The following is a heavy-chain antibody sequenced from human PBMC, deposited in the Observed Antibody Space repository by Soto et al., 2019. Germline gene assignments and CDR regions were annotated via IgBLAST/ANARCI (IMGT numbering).Heavy chain of an antibody. J-gene: IGHJ4*02. CDR2: ISAYNGNT. V-gene: IGHV1-18*01. D-gene: IGHD6-13*01. CDR1: GYTFTSYG. Sequence: GASVKVSCKASGYTFTSYGISWVRQAPGQGLEWMGWISAYNGNTNYAQKLQGRVTMTTDTSTSTAYMELRSLRSDDTAVYYCARDLDSSSWYGTDYWGQGTLVTVSS. CDR3: ARDLDSSSWYGTDY.